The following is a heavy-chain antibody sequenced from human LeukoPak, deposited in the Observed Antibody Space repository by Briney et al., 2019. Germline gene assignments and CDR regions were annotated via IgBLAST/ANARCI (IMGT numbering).Heavy chain of an antibody. D-gene: IGHD6-13*01. CDR2: IYPSGRT. Sequence: SQTLSLTCAVSGGSISSGGYSWSWIRQSPEKGLEWIGYIYPSGRTYYNPSLKSRLNMSLDKSKNQFSLKLSSVTAADTAMYYCASDVAGDYWGQGTLVTVSS. J-gene: IGHJ4*02. CDR1: GGSISSGGYS. V-gene: IGHV4-30-2*06. CDR3: ASDVAGDY.